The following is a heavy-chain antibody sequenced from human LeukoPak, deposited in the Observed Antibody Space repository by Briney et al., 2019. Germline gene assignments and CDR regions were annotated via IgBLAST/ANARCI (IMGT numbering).Heavy chain of an antibody. CDR2: IYTSGNT. J-gene: IGHJ4*02. Sequence: SETLSLTCTVSGGSISSGSYYWSWIRQPAGKGLEWIGRIYTSGNTNYNPSLKSRVTMSVDTSKNQLSLNLSSVTAADTAVYYCAREYSSGRYFDYWGQGTLVTVSS. D-gene: IGHD6-19*01. CDR1: GGSISSGSYY. V-gene: IGHV4-61*02. CDR3: AREYSSGRYFDY.